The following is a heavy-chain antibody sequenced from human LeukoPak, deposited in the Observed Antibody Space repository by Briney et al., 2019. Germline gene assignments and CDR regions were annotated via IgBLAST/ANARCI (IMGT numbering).Heavy chain of an antibody. CDR2: IYGSGRT. Sequence: SETLSLTCTVSGVSINSHYLNWIRQPPGKGLEWIGYIYGSGRTNYNTSLKSRVTMSVDTSKSQFSLNLNSLTAADTAVYYCVVSPSQDFFDYWGQGPLVTVSS. CDR1: GVSINSHY. J-gene: IGHJ4*02. V-gene: IGHV4-4*09. CDR3: VVSPSQDFFDY.